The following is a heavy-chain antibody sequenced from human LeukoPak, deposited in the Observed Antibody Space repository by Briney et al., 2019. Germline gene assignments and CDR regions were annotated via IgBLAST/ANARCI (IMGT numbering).Heavy chain of an antibody. D-gene: IGHD6-19*01. CDR1: GFIFSSYW. J-gene: IGHJ4*02. V-gene: IGHV3-74*01. CDR2: INSDGSST. Sequence: GGSLRLSCAASGFIFSSYWIHWVRHAPGKGLVWVSCINSDGSSTDYADSVKGRFTISRDNAKNTLYLQMSSLRAEDTALYYCASAIAVAGSVGFDYWGQGTLVTVSS. CDR3: ASAIAVAGSVGFDY.